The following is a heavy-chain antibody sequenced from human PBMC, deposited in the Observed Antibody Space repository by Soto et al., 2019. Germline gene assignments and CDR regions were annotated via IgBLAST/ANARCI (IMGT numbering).Heavy chain of an antibody. D-gene: IGHD1-1*01. J-gene: IGHJ6*02. CDR1: GGSISSYY. Sequence: SETLSLTCTVSGGSISSYYWSWIRQPPGKGLEWIGYIYYSGSTNYNPSLKSRVTISVDTSKNQFSLKFTSVTAADTAVYYCARERPGYHAMDAWGQGTTVTVSS. CDR3: ARERPGYHAMDA. CDR2: IYYSGST. V-gene: IGHV4-59*01.